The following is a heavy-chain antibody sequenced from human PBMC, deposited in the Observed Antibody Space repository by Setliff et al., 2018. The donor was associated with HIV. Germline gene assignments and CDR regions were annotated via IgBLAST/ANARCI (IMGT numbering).Heavy chain of an antibody. V-gene: IGHV4-31*03. D-gene: IGHD3-16*01. CDR1: GAPISSGTYY. CDR3: ARDPSRSGGIDH. Sequence: PSETLSLTCTVSGAPISSGTYYWSWIRQHPGKGLEWIGHIYYSGSTSHNPSLKSRVFMSMDTSRNQFSLNLKSVTAADTAVYYCARDPSRSGGIDHWGRGTLVTVSS. CDR2: IYYSGST. J-gene: IGHJ4*02.